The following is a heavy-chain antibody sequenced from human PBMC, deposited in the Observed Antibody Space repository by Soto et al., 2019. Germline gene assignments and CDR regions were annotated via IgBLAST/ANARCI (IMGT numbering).Heavy chain of an antibody. CDR3: ARSFDYGYIHH. J-gene: IGHJ4*02. CDR1: GFGVNSDY. D-gene: IGHD5-18*01. CDR2: IYAGGST. V-gene: IGHV3-53*01. Sequence: GGSLRLSCVNSGFGVNSDYLSWVRQAPGKGLEWVSVIYAGGSTYYADSVRGRFTISSDNSRNTLYLQMNSLRVEDMAVYYCARSFDYGYIHHWGQGTLVTVSS.